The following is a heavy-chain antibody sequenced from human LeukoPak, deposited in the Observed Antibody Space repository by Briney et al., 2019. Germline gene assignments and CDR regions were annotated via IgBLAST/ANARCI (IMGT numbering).Heavy chain of an antibody. Sequence: PSETLSLTCTVSGGSISSYYWSWIRQPPGKGLEWIGYIYFSGSTDYNPSLKSRVTISVDTSKNQFSLKLSSVTAADTAVYYCARSEYSSSSGHFDYWRQGTLVTVSS. D-gene: IGHD6-6*01. CDR3: ARSEYSSSSGHFDY. CDR1: GGSISSYY. V-gene: IGHV4-59*08. J-gene: IGHJ4*02. CDR2: IYFSGST.